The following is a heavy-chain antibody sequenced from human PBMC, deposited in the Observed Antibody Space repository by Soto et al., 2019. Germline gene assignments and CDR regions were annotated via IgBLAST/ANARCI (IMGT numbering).Heavy chain of an antibody. J-gene: IGHJ4*01. Sequence: GWSLRLSCAASGFTFSGSAIHWVRQPSGKGLEWVGRIRGKANNYATAYVASVKGRLTISRDDLKNTAYLQMNSLKTEDTAVYYCTNISRSWGHGTLVTVSS. CDR3: TNISRS. V-gene: IGHV3-73*01. CDR1: GFTFSGSA. D-gene: IGHD3-3*02. CDR2: IRGKANNYAT.